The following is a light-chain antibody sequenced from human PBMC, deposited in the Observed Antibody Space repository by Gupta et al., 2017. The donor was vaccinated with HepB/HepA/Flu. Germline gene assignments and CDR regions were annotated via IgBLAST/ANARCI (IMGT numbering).Light chain of an antibody. J-gene: IGKJ4*01. V-gene: IGKV1-5*03. Sequence: DIQMTQSPSTLSASVGDRVTITCRASQSINFYLAWYQQKPGKAPKLLIYAASTLESGVPSRFSGSGYGTEFTLTISSLQPDDCATYYCLQYNPHSTFGGGTXVEIK. CDR1: QSINFY. CDR2: AAS. CDR3: LQYNPHST.